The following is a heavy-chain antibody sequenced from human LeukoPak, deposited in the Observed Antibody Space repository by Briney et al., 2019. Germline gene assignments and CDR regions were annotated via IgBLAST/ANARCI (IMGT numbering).Heavy chain of an antibody. J-gene: IGHJ4*02. CDR1: GFTFSSDA. CDR2: SSGSGGST. D-gene: IGHD6-13*01. CDR3: AKARIGGAAPGDY. Sequence: PGGSLRLSCAAYGFTFSSDAMSWVRQAPGKGLEWVSASSGSGGSTDYADSVKGRFTISRDNAKNSLYLQMNSLRAEDTAVYYCAKARIGGAAPGDYWGQGTLVTVSS. V-gene: IGHV3-23*01.